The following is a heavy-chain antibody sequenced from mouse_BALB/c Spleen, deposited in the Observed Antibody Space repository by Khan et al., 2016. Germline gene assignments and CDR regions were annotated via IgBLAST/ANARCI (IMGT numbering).Heavy chain of an antibody. V-gene: IGHV3-2*02. CDR2: ISYSGST. CDR3: AREGVTTVYAMDY. D-gene: IGHD1-1*01. J-gene: IGHJ4*01. Sequence: EVQLQESGPGLVKPSQSLSFTCTATGYSITSDYAWNWIRQFPGNKLEWMGYISYSGSTSYNPSLKSRTSITRDTSKNQFFLQLNSVTTEDTATYYCAREGVTTVYAMDYWGQGTSVTVSS. CDR1: GYSITSDYA.